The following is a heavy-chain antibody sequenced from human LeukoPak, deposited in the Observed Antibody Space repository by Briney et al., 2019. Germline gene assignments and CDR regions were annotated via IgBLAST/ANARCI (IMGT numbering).Heavy chain of an antibody. CDR1: GFTFSSYA. V-gene: IGHV3-30-3*01. D-gene: IGHD3-22*01. CDR2: ISYDGSNK. J-gene: IGHJ4*02. CDR3: ARDNSSGYYYVEYYFDY. Sequence: GGSLRLSCAASGFTFSSYAMHWVRQAPGKGLEWVAVISYDGSNKYYADSAKGRFTISRDNSKNTLYLQMNSLRAEDTAVYYCARDNSSGYYYVEYYFDYWGQGTLVTVSS.